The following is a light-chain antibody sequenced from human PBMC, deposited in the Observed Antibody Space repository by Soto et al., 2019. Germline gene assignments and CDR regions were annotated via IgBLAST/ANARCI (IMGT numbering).Light chain of an antibody. J-gene: IGKJ1*01. CDR3: QQSWT. CDR1: QSISSW. V-gene: IGKV1-5*03. CDR2: KAS. Sequence: DIPMTQSPSTLSASVGDRVTITCRASQSISSWLAWYQQKPGKAPKLLIYKASSLASGVPSRFSGSGSGTEFTLTISSLQPDDYATYYCQQSWTFGQGTKVEIK.